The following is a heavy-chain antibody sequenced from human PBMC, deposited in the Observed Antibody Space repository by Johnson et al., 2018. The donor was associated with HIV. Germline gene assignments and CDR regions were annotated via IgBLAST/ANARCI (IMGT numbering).Heavy chain of an antibody. Sequence: EVQLVESGGGLVQPGGSLRLFCAASGFTFSSYAMHWVRQAPGKGLEWVANIKQDGSEKYYVDSVKGRFTISRDNSKNTLYLQMHSLRAEDTAVHYCAKLPTNYCDRSGYGQAFDIWGQGTMVTVSS. CDR2: IKQDGSEK. V-gene: IGHV3-7*03. CDR1: GFTFSSYA. D-gene: IGHD3-22*01. CDR3: AKLPTNYCDRSGYGQAFDI. J-gene: IGHJ3*02.